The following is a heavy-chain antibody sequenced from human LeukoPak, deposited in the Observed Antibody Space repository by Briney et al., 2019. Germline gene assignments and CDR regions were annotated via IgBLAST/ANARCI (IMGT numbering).Heavy chain of an antibody. D-gene: IGHD3-22*01. Sequence: ASVKVSCKASGYTFTGYYMHWVRQAPGQGLEWMGWINPNSGGTNYAQKFQGWVTMTRDTSISTAYMELSRLRSDDTAVYYCARVAVGDYYDSSGYYYYFDYWGQGTLVTVSS. CDR2: INPNSGGT. CDR1: GYTFTGYY. J-gene: IGHJ4*02. V-gene: IGHV1-2*04. CDR3: ARVAVGDYYDSSGYYYYFDY.